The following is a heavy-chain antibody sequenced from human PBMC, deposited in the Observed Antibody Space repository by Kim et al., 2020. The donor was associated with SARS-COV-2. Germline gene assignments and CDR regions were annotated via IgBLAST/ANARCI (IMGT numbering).Heavy chain of an antibody. J-gene: IGHJ4*02. CDR3: TRGLQWAFDF. Sequence: GGSLRLSCAASGFNFNVYSMNWVRQAQGRGLEWISYITGGSNTIYYADSVKGRFTISRDNARNSLDLQMNILRDEDTAIYYCTRGLQWAFDFWGPGSLLIVSS. V-gene: IGHV3-48*02. D-gene: IGHD6-19*01. CDR2: ITGGSNTI. CDR1: GFNFNVYS.